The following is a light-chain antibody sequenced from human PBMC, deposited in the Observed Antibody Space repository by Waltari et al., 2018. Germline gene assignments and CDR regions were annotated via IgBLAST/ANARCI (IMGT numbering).Light chain of an antibody. CDR2: GAS. Sequence: EVVVTQSPATLSVSPGERATLSCRASQRVGSNLAWYQQKPGQAPRLLIYGASTRATGIPARFSGSWSGTDFILTISSLQSEDFAVYYCQQYDNWPPYTFGQGTKLEIK. V-gene: IGKV3-15*01. CDR1: QRVGSN. J-gene: IGKJ2*01. CDR3: QQYDNWPPYT.